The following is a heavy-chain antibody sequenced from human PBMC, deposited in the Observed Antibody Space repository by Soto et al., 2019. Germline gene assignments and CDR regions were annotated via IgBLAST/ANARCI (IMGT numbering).Heavy chain of an antibody. D-gene: IGHD2-2*01. J-gene: IGHJ5*02. CDR1: GGSFSGYY. CDR3: PRGRRQTSNLFIYDRFDP. CDR2: INHSVSA. Sequence: QVQLQQWGAGLLKPSETLSLTCAVYGGSFSGYYCSWIRQPPRMGLEWMGEINHSVSANYNLSLKSQVTLSVDPPNNHLNLKVNSLTAANTALYYWPRGRRQTSNLFIYDRFDPWGQGHLVTVS. V-gene: IGHV4-34*01.